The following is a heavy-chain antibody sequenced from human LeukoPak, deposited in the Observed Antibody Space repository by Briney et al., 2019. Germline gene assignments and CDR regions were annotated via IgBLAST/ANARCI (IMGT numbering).Heavy chain of an antibody. V-gene: IGHV3-48*03. J-gene: IGHJ3*02. CDR3: ARVRGPDAFDI. CDR2: ISSSGSTI. Sequence: GGSLRLSCAASGFTFSSYEMNWVRQAPGKGLEWVSYISSSGSTIYYADSVKGRFTISRDNARNSLYLQMNSLRAEDTAVYYCARVRGPDAFDIWGQGTMVTVYS. CDR1: GFTFSSYE.